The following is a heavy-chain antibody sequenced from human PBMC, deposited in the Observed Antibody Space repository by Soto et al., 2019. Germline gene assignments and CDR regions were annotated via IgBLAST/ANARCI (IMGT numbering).Heavy chain of an antibody. J-gene: IGHJ4*02. V-gene: IGHV3-21*06. CDR1: GFTFTRYS. CDR3: ARESEDLTSNFDY. CDR2: ISSTTNYI. Sequence: PGGSLRLSCAASGFTFTRYSMNCVRQAPGKGLEWVSSISSTTNYIYYGASMKGRFTISRDNAKNSLYLEMNSLGAEDTAVYYCARESEDLTSNFDYWGKGTPVTVSS.